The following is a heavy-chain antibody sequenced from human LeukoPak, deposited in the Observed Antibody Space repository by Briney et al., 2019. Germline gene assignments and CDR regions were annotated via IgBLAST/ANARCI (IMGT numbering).Heavy chain of an antibody. Sequence: TGGSLRLSCAASGFTFSNHGMHWVRQAPGKGLEWVANIWYDGSQEYYADTVKGRFTISRDISKNTLYLQMNSLRAEDTAVYYCASDLAAARLDFRGQGTLVTVSS. V-gene: IGHV3-33*01. J-gene: IGHJ4*02. D-gene: IGHD6-6*01. CDR3: ASDLAAARLDF. CDR2: IWYDGSQE. CDR1: GFTFSNHG.